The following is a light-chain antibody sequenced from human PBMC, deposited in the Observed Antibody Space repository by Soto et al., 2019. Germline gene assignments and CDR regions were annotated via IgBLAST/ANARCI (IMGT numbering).Light chain of an antibody. Sequence: AIQLTQSPSSLSASVGDKVTITCRASQGISSALAWYQQKPGKAPKLLIYDASSLESGVPSRFSGSGSGTDFTLTISSLQPEDFASYYCQHFNSYFQTFGQGTKV. CDR3: QHFNSYFQT. V-gene: IGKV1-13*02. J-gene: IGKJ1*01. CDR1: QGISSA. CDR2: DAS.